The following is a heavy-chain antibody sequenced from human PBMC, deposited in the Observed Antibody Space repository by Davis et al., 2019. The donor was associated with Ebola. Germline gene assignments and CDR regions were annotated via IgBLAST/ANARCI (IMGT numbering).Heavy chain of an antibody. CDR3: ARDRDIDAFDI. D-gene: IGHD2-15*01. V-gene: IGHV1-69*10. CDR2: IIPILGIA. Sequence: SVKVSCKASGGTFSSYAISWVRQAPGQGLAWKGGIIPILGIANYAQKFQGRVTITADKSTRTAYMELSSLRSEDTAVYYCARDRDIDAFDIWGQGTMVTVSS. J-gene: IGHJ3*02. CDR1: GGTFSSYA.